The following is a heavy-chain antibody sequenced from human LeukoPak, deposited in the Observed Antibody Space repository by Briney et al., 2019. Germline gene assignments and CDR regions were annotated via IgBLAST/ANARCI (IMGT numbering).Heavy chain of an antibody. Sequence: SETLSLTCTVSGGSISSYYWSWIRQPPGKGLEWIGYIYYSGSTNYNPSLKSRVTISVDTSKNQFSLKLSSVTAADTAVYYCARGYNDFWSGYWMIGRWFDPWGQGTLVTVSS. CDR3: ARGYNDFWSGYWMIGRWFDP. CDR1: GGSISSYY. D-gene: IGHD3-3*01. CDR2: IYYSGST. J-gene: IGHJ5*02. V-gene: IGHV4-59*01.